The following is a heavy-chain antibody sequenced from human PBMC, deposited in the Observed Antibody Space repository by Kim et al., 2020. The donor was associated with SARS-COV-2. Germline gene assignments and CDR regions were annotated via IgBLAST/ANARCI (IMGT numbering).Heavy chain of an antibody. CDR3: ARRGSTSCRGAFDI. D-gene: IGHD2-2*01. CDR2: ISWNSGSI. V-gene: IGHV3-9*01. Sequence: GGSLRLSCAASGFTFGDYAMHWVRQAPGKGLEWVSGISWNSGSIGYADSVKGRFTISRDNAKNSLYLQMNSLRAEDTALYYCARRGSTSCRGAFDIWGQGTMVTVSS. J-gene: IGHJ3*02. CDR1: GFTFGDYA.